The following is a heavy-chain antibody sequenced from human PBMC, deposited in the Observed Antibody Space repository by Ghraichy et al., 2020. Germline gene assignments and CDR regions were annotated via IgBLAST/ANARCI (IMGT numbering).Heavy chain of an antibody. J-gene: IGHJ5*02. D-gene: IGHD1-26*01. CDR2: IYYSGST. V-gene: IGHV4-59*01. Sequence: SETLSLTCTVSGGSISSYYWSWIRQPPGKGLEWIGYIYYSGSTNYNPSLKSRVTISVDTSKNQFSLKLSSVTAADTAVYYCAKAGSGSYYLGNWFDPWGQGTLVTVSS. CDR3: AKAGSGSYYLGNWFDP. CDR1: GGSISSYY.